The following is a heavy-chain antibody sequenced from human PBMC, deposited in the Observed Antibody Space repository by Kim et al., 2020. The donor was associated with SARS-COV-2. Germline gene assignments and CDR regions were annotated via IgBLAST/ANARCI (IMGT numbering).Heavy chain of an antibody. J-gene: IGHJ4*02. CDR3: ASGYCTGGSCPFEY. D-gene: IGHD2-8*02. Sequence: ADSGKGRFTIARDNSKNTLSLQMNTLRVEDTAMYFCASGYCTGGSCPFEYWGQGTLVTVSS. V-gene: IGHV3-53*01.